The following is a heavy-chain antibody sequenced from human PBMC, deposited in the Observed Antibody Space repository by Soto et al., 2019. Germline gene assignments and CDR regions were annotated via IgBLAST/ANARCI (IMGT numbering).Heavy chain of an antibody. Sequence: TSETLSLTCTVSGGSISSYDWSWIRQPPGKGLEWIGYIYYSGSTNYNPSLKSRVTISVDTSKNQFSLKLSSVTAADTAVYYCARGGGYYYDSSGYYYVAFDIWGQGTMVTVSS. CDR1: GGSISSYD. V-gene: IGHV4-59*01. CDR2: IYYSGST. D-gene: IGHD3-22*01. CDR3: ARGGGYYYDSSGYYYVAFDI. J-gene: IGHJ3*02.